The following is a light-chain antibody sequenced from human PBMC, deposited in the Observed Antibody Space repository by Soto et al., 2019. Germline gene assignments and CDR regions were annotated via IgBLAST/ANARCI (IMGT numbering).Light chain of an antibody. CDR2: GAS. Sequence: EIVLTQSPGTLSLSPGERATLSCRASQSVNSNYLAWYQQKPGQRPRVLMYGASSRATGIPDRFSGSGSGTDFTLTISRLEPEDFAVYYCQQYDNSPQTFGQGTKVEIK. CDR1: QSVNSNY. J-gene: IGKJ1*01. V-gene: IGKV3-20*01. CDR3: QQYDNSPQT.